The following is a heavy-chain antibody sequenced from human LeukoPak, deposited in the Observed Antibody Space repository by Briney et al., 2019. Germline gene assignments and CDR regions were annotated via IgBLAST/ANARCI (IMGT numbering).Heavy chain of an antibody. J-gene: IGHJ6*02. D-gene: IGHD6-13*01. V-gene: IGHV3-30*18. CDR2: ISYDGSNK. CDR1: GFTFSSYG. CDR3: AKVEVAAALDYYYGMDV. Sequence: GGSLRLSCAASGFTFSSYGMHWVRQAPGKGLEWVAVISYDGSNKYYADSVKGRFAISRDNSKNTLYLQMNSLRAEDTAVYYCAKVEVAAALDYYYGMDVWGQGTTVTVSS.